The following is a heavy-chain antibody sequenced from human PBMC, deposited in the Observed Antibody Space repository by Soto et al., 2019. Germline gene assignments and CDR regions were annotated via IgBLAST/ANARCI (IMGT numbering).Heavy chain of an antibody. CDR3: ARRCNNCLDF. CDR2: ISYDGSD. Sequence: QMQLVESGGGVVQPGRSLRLSCVASGFPFREFGMHWVRQAPGKGLEWVALISYDGSDYADSVKGRFTISRDDSRDTLFLHMDNLRPDDTGVYYCARRCNNCLDFWGQGTLVAVSS. V-gene: IGHV3-33*05. J-gene: IGHJ4*02. CDR1: GFPFREFG. D-gene: IGHD2-8*01.